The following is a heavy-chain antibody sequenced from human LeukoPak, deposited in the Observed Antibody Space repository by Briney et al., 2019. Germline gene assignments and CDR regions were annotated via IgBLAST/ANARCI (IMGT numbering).Heavy chain of an antibody. CDR3: ARDDSPLDYGDYEIY. D-gene: IGHD4-17*01. CDR1: GYTFTSYG. Sequence: GASVKVSCKASGYTFTSYGISWVRQAPGQGLEWMGWISAYNGNTNYAQKLQGRVTMTTDTSTSTAYMELRSLRSDDTAVHYCARDDSPLDYGDYEIYWGQGTLVTVSS. J-gene: IGHJ4*02. V-gene: IGHV1-18*01. CDR2: ISAYNGNT.